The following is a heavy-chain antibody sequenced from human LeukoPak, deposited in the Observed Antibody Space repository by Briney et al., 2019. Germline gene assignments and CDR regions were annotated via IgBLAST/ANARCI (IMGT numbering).Heavy chain of an antibody. CDR3: ARAYYSSSSLVYYYYYMDV. CDR1: GGSFSGYY. Sequence: SETLSLTCAVYGGSFSGYYWSWIRQPPGKGLEWIGEINHSGSTNYNPSLKSRVTISVDTSKNQFSLKLSSVTAADTAVYYCARAYYSSSSLVYYYYYMDVWGKGTTVTVSS. CDR2: INHSGST. J-gene: IGHJ6*03. D-gene: IGHD6-6*01. V-gene: IGHV4-34*01.